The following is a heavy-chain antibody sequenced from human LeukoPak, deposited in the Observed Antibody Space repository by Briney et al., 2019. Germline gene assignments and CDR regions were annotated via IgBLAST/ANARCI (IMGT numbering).Heavy chain of an antibody. CDR2: IYHSGST. CDR3: ARDIYCSSTSCPLGY. D-gene: IGHD2-2*01. CDR1: GGSISSSNW. J-gene: IGHJ4*02. V-gene: IGHV4-4*02. Sequence: SGTLSLTCAVSGGSISSSNWWSWVRQPPGKGLEWIGEIYHSGSTNYNPSLKSRVTISVDKSKNQFSLKLSSVTAADTAVYYCARDIYCSSTSCPLGYWGQGTLVTVSS.